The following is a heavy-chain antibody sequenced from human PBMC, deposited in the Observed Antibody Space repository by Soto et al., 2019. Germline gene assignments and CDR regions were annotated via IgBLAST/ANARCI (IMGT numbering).Heavy chain of an antibody. CDR3: ARVGTGSSTPLDI. CDR2: ITSASDYI. J-gene: IGHJ3*02. D-gene: IGHD3-9*01. CDR1: GSMFTRST. V-gene: IGHV3-21*01. Sequence: GGSLRLSCVASGSMFTRSTMNWVRQAPGKGLEWVSSITSASDYIFYADSVKGRFTISRDNAKNSLYLQMNSLRAEDTAVYYCARVGTGSSTPLDIWGQGTIVTVSS.